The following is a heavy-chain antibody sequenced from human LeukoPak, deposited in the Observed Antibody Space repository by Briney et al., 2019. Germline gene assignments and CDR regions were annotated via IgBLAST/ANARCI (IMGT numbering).Heavy chain of an antibody. CDR3: AKDLPPQIDIVATIVDY. CDR2: ISYDGSNK. CDR1: GFTFSSYG. D-gene: IGHD5-12*01. V-gene: IGHV3-30*18. Sequence: GGSLRLSCAASGFTFSSYGMHWVRQAPGKGLEWVAVISYDGSNKYYADSVKGRFTISRDNSKNTLYLQMNSLRAEDTAVYYCAKDLPPQIDIVATIVDYWGQGTLVTVSS. J-gene: IGHJ4*02.